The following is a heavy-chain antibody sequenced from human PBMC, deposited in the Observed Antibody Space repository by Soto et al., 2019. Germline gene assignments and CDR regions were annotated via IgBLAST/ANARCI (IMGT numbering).Heavy chain of an antibody. J-gene: IGHJ5*02. CDR3: ARGIYSKLFDP. D-gene: IGHD4-4*01. Sequence: KPSETLSLTCAVSGYSISSGYYWGWIRQPPGKGLEWIGSIYHSGSTYYNPSLKSRVTISVDTSKNQFSLKLSSVTAADTAVYYCARGIYSKLFDPWGQGTLVTVSS. CDR1: GYSISSGYY. V-gene: IGHV4-38-2*01. CDR2: IYHSGST.